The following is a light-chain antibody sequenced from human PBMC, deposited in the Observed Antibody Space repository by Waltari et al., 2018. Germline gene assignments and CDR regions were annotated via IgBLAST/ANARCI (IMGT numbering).Light chain of an antibody. CDR2: DAS. V-gene: IGKV3-20*01. Sequence: EIMLTQSPGTLSLSPGERATLSCRASQSISRYLAWYQHKPGQAPRLLIYDASSRATGIPDRCMGSGSGTDFSLTISRLEPEDFAVYYCQKYGSLPATFGQGTKVEIK. J-gene: IGKJ1*01. CDR1: QSISRY. CDR3: QKYGSLPAT.